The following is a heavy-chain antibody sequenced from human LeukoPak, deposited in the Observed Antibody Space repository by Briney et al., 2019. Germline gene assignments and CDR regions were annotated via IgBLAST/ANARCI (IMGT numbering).Heavy chain of an antibody. Sequence: GGSLRLSCAASGFTFDDYAMHWVRQAPGKGLEWVSGMSWNSDRIGYADSVKGRFTISRDNDRNSLYLQMNSLRLEDTALYYCAKGDPSGYYGRIDYWGQGTLVTVSS. CDR2: MSWNSDRI. CDR3: AKGDPSGYYGRIDY. J-gene: IGHJ4*02. V-gene: IGHV3-9*01. D-gene: IGHD3-22*01. CDR1: GFTFDDYA.